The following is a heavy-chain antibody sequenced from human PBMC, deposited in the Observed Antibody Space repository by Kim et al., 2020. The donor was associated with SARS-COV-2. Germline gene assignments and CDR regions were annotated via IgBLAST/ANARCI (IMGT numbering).Heavy chain of an antibody. V-gene: IGHV3-33*05. CDR1: GFTFSSYG. CDR3: ATDEPGGSGSYYNRDY. J-gene: IGHJ4*02. CDR2: ISYDGSNK. D-gene: IGHD3-10*01. Sequence: GGSLRLSCAASGFTFSSYGMHWVRQAPGKGLEWVAVISYDGSNKYYADSVKGRFTISRDNSKNTLYLQMNSLRAEDTAVYYCATDEPGGSGSYYNRDYWGQGTLVTVSS.